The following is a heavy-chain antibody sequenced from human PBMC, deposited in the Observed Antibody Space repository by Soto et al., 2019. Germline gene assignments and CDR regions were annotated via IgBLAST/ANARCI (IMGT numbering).Heavy chain of an antibody. Sequence: SQTLSLTCAISGDSVSSNSAAWNWIRQSPSRGLEWLGRTYYRSKWYNDYAVSVKSRITINPDTSKNQFSLQLNSVTPEDTAVYYCARIFLPDYVSAAYYYYYGMDVWGQGTTVTVSS. CDR2: TYYRSKWYN. CDR3: ARIFLPDYVSAAYYYYYGMDV. V-gene: IGHV6-1*01. J-gene: IGHJ6*02. CDR1: GDSVSSNSAA. D-gene: IGHD3-16*01.